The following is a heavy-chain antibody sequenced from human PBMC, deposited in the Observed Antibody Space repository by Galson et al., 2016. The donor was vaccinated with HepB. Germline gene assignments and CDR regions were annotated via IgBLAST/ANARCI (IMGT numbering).Heavy chain of an antibody. Sequence: SVKVSCKASGYTFSNYGINWVRQAPGQGLEWMGWISAFNGDTDYAQNFQDRATMTTDTSTSTAYMKLRSLRSDDTAVYYCARPTYGTIYYLDIWSQGTLVTVSS. D-gene: IGHD4-17*01. CDR3: ARPTYGTIYYLDI. J-gene: IGHJ4*02. V-gene: IGHV1-18*01. CDR2: ISAFNGDT. CDR1: GYTFSNYG.